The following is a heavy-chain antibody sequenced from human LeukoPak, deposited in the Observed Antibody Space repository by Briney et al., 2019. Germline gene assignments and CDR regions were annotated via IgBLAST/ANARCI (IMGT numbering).Heavy chain of an antibody. CDR1: GFTFSSYW. V-gene: IGHV3-7*01. D-gene: IGHD3-3*01. Sequence: QSGGSLRLSCAASGFTFSSYWMSWVRQAPGKGLEWVANIKQDGSEKYYVDSVKGRFTTSRDNAKNSLYLQMNSLRAEDTAVYYCAAYDFWSGYYPNDYWGQGTLVTVSS. J-gene: IGHJ4*02. CDR2: IKQDGSEK. CDR3: AAYDFWSGYYPNDY.